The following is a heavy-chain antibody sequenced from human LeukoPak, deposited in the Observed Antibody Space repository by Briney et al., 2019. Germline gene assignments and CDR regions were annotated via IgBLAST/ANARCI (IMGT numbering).Heavy chain of an antibody. Sequence: GGSLRLSCAASGFTFNRNAISWVRQAPGKGMEWVSTIGGSGDKTFYAASVKGRFTISRDNSKKMLHLQMSSLTGEDTALYYCVRRGDASSGWGDHDYWGQGALVTVSS. CDR3: VRRGDASSGWGDHDY. J-gene: IGHJ4*02. CDR2: IGGSGDKT. V-gene: IGHV3-23*01. D-gene: IGHD6-19*01. CDR1: GFTFNRNA.